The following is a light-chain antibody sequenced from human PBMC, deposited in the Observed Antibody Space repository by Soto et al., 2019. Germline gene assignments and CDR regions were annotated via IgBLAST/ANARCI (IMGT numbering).Light chain of an antibody. Sequence: QSALTQPRSVSGYPGQSVTVSCIGTSSDVGDYNSVSWYQQHPGKAPKLMIYDVSKRPSGVPDRFSGSKSGNTASLTISGLQAEDEADYYCCSYVGSYSDVFGIGTKLTVL. J-gene: IGLJ1*01. CDR2: DVS. V-gene: IGLV2-11*01. CDR3: CSYVGSYSDV. CDR1: SSDVGDYNS.